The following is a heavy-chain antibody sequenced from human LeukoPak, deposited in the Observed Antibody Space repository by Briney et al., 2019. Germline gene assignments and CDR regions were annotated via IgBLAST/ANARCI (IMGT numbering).Heavy chain of an antibody. Sequence: PGGSLRLSCAASGFTFSSYWMSWARQAPGKGLEWVANIKQDGSEKYYVDSVKGRFTISRDNAKNSLYLQMNSLRAEDTAVYYCARLVPASSRNYYYYGMDVWGQGTTVTVSS. J-gene: IGHJ6*02. D-gene: IGHD2-2*01. CDR2: IKQDGSEK. CDR3: ARLVPASSRNYYYYGMDV. CDR1: GFTFSSYW. V-gene: IGHV3-7*01.